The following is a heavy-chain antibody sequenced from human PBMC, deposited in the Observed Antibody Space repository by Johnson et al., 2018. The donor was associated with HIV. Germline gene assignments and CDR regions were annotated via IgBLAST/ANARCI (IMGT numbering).Heavy chain of an antibody. V-gene: IGHV3-20*04. J-gene: IGHJ3*02. CDR2: INWNGGST. Sequence: VQLVESGGGLVKPGGSLRLSCAASGFTFSNAWMNWVSQAPGKGLEWVSGINWNGGSTYYADSVKGRFTISRDNAKNSLYVQMNSLRAEDTALYYCARGGAYCGGDCYHAFDIWGQGTMVTVSS. D-gene: IGHD2-21*02. CDR3: ARGGAYCGGDCYHAFDI. CDR1: GFTFSNAW.